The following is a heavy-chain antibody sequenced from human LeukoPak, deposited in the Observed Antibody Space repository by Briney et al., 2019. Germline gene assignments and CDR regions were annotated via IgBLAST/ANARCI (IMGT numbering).Heavy chain of an antibody. D-gene: IGHD5-12*01. V-gene: IGHV1-18*01. J-gene: IGHJ4*02. CDR3: ARDKYTGYETFDY. Sequence: GASVTVSCQASGYTFPSYGISWVRQARRQGLEWMDRISAYNGNKNYAQKLQGRVTMTTDTSTSTAYMELRSLRSDDTAVYYCARDKYTGYETFDYWGQGAPVTVSS. CDR1: GYTFPSYG. CDR2: ISAYNGNK.